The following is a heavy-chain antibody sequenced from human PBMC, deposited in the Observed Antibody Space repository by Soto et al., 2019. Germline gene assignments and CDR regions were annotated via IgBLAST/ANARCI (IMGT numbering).Heavy chain of an antibody. CDR3: ARGGIDGYSFDY. J-gene: IGHJ4*02. CDR1: GGTFSSYT. CDR2: VIPILDIA. V-gene: IGHV1-69*02. D-gene: IGHD3-10*01. Sequence: QVQLVQSGAEVKKPGSSVKVSCKASGGTFSSYTISWVRQAPGQGLEWMGRVIPILDIANYAQNFRGRVTITADKSTTTAYMELNSLRSEDTAVYYCARGGIDGYSFDYWGQGTVVTVSS.